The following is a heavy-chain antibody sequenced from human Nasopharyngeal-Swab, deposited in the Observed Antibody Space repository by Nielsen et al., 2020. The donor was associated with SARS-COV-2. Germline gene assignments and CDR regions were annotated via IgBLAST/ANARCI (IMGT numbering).Heavy chain of an antibody. CDR3: ARSAIVVVIGYGMDV. CDR2: ISSSGSTI. Sequence: GESLKISCAASGFTFSDYYMSWIRQAPGKGLEWVSYISSSGSTIYYADSVKGRFTISRDNAKNSLYQQMNSLRAEDTAVYYCARSAIVVVIGYGMDVWGQGTTVTVSS. CDR1: GFTFSDYY. D-gene: IGHD2-21*01. J-gene: IGHJ6*02. V-gene: IGHV3-11*04.